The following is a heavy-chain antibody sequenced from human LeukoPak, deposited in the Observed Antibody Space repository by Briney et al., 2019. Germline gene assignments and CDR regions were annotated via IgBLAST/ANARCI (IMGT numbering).Heavy chain of an antibody. Sequence: PSETLSLTCTVSGGSISSYYWSWIRQPAGKGLEWIGRIYTSGSTNYNPSLKSRVTMSVDTSKNQFSLKLSSVTAADTAVYYCARVDYDSSGYYFDYWGQGTLVTVSS. CDR3: ARVDYDSSGYYFDY. CDR2: IYTSGST. V-gene: IGHV4-4*07. CDR1: GGSISSYY. D-gene: IGHD3-22*01. J-gene: IGHJ4*02.